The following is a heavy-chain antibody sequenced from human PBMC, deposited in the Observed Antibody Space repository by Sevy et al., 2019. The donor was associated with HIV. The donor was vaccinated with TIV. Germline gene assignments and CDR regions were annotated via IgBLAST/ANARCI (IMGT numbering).Heavy chain of an antibody. Sequence: GGSLRLSCAASGFTFRDYYMSWIRQAPGRGLEWLAYISDRSTTIYYADSVNGRFTMSRVNAKHSLFLQMKSLRAEDTAVYYCAREGSLRYFDLWGRGTLVTVSS. CDR3: AREGSLRYFDL. V-gene: IGHV3-11*01. D-gene: IGHD3-10*01. CDR1: GFTFRDYY. CDR2: ISDRSTTI. J-gene: IGHJ2*01.